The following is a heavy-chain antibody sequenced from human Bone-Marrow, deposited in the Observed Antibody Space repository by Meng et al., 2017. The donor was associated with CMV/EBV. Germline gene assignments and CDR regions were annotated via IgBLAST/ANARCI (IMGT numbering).Heavy chain of an antibody. CDR1: EYNFNAYY. V-gene: IGHV1-2*02. Sequence: ASVKVSCKTSEYNFNAYYIHWVRQAPGQGLEWMGWINPKSYDTKYAEKFQGRVTMTRDTSIDTAYMDLSSLTPDDTAMYYCARVPVVGATPFDYWGQGTLVTVSS. CDR2: INPKSYDT. D-gene: IGHD1-26*01. J-gene: IGHJ4*02. CDR3: ARVPVVGATPFDY.